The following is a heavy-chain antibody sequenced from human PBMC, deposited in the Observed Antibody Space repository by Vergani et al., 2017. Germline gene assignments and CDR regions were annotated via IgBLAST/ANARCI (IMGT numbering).Heavy chain of an antibody. V-gene: IGHV1-46*01. CDR1: GYTFTTYF. J-gene: IGHJ4*02. D-gene: IGHD3-16*01. Sequence: QVHLVQSAAEVKKPGASVRVSCKASGYTFTTYFLHWVRQAPGQGLEWMAIFDPNGGGTNYAPKFQGRLTLTRDTSTTTVYMSLRSLTSEDTALYYCVRSNYGYDFWGQGTLVTVSS. CDR3: VRSNYGYDF. CDR2: FDPNGGGT.